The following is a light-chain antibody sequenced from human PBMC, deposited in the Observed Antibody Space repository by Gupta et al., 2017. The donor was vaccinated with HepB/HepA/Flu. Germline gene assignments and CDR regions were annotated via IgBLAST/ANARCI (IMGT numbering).Light chain of an antibody. CDR3: QQSNNWPFT. CDR2: DAS. J-gene: IGKJ3*01. Sequence: EIVMTRSPATLSVSPGDRATLSCRASQSVSNNLVWYQQKPGQPPRLLIYDASTRPTGVPARFIGSGSGTEFTLTISSLQSEDFALYYCQQSNNWPFTFGPGTRVDIK. V-gene: IGKV3-15*01. CDR1: QSVSNN.